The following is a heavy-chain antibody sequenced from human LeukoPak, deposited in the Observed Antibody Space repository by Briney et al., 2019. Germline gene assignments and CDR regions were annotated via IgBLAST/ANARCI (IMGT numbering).Heavy chain of an antibody. V-gene: IGHV4-59*01. CDR3: ARGYSGSSGHAFDI. D-gene: IGHD1-26*01. J-gene: IGHJ3*02. CDR2: IYYSGST. CDR1: GGSISSYY. Sequence: PSETLSLTCTVSGGSISSYYWSWIRQPPGKGLEWIGYIYYSGSTNYNPSLKSRVTISVDTSKNQFSLKLSSVTAADTAVYYCARGYSGSSGHAFDIWGQGTMVTVSS.